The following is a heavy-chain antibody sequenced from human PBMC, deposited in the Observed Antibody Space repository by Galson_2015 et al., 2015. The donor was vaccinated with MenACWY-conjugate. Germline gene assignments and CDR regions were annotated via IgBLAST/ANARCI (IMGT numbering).Heavy chain of an antibody. Sequence: LILSCAASGFTFSGSTMHWVRQPSGQGLEWVGRIRTKINNYATEYAASVKGRFTISRDDSKNTAYLQMNSLKTEDTAIYYCTRHINSSGIFDYWGQGTLVTVSS. V-gene: IGHV3-73*01. J-gene: IGHJ4*02. CDR3: TRHINSSGIFDY. D-gene: IGHD6-19*01. CDR2: IRTKINNYAT. CDR1: GFTFSGST.